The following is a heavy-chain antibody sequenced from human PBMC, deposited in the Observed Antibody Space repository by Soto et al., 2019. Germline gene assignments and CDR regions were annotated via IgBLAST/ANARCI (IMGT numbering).Heavy chain of an antibody. CDR2: ISSSGSTI. D-gene: IGHD3-22*01. CDR3: ARGHYYDSSGYYYVEAFDI. Sequence: QAGGSLRLSCAASGFTFSSYEMNWVRQAPGKGLEWVSYISSSGSTIYYADSVKGRFTISRDNAKNSLYLQMNSLRAEDTAVYYCARGHYYDSSGYYYVEAFDIWGQGTMVTVSS. J-gene: IGHJ3*02. V-gene: IGHV3-48*03. CDR1: GFTFSSYE.